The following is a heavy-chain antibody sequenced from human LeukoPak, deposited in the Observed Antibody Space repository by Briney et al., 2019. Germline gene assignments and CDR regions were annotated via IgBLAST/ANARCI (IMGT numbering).Heavy chain of an antibody. V-gene: IGHV3-23*01. CDR2: ISGSGGNT. CDR1: GFTFSTYA. CDR3: ARDRAAIWF. J-gene: IGHJ4*02. D-gene: IGHD3-10*01. Sequence: GGSLRLSCAASGFTFSTYAMSWVRQVPGKGLEWVSTISGSGGNTYYADSVKGRFTISRANSKNTLYLQMNSLRAEDTAVYYCARDRAAIWFGGQGTLVTVSS.